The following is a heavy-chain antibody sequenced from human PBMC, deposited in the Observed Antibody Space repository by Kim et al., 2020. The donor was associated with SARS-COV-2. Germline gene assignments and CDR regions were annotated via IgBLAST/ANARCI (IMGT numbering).Heavy chain of an antibody. D-gene: IGHD5-12*01. CDR2: IYYSGTT. J-gene: IGHJ4*02. CDR1: GGSISSGGYY. V-gene: IGHV4-31*03. CDR3: ASWTGVSGYFLTRGYFDH. Sequence: SETLSLTCNVSGGSISSGGYYWSWIRQHPGKGLEWIGYIYYSGTTYYNPSLKSRVIISLDTSKDQFSLKLSSVTAADTAVYYCASWTGVSGYFLTRGYFDHWGQGTLVTVSS.